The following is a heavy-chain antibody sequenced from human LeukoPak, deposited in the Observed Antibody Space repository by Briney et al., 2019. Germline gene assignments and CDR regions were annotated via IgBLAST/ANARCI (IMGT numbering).Heavy chain of an antibody. CDR1: GFTFSNYA. J-gene: IGHJ4*02. V-gene: IGHV3-49*04. Sequence: GGSLRLSCAASGFTFSNYAMSWVRQAPGRGLEWVGFIRSKAYGGTTEYAASVKGRFTISRDDSKSIAYLQMNSLKTEDTAVYYCTRAPIGVDYWGQGTLVTVSS. CDR3: TRAPIGVDY. D-gene: IGHD3-10*01. CDR2: IRSKAYGGTT.